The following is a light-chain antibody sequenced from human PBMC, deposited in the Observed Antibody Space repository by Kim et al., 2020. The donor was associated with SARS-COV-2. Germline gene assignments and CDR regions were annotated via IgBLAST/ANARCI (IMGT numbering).Light chain of an antibody. CDR1: QTIGSSF. CDR2: GTS. J-gene: IGKJ4*01. Sequence: SPGERVTLSCRASQTIGSSFLAWYQQKPGQAPRLLIYGTSNRVTGIPDRFSGSGSGADFILTISRLEPEDFAVYYCQQYASSPLTFGGGTKVDIK. V-gene: IGKV3-20*01. CDR3: QQYASSPLT.